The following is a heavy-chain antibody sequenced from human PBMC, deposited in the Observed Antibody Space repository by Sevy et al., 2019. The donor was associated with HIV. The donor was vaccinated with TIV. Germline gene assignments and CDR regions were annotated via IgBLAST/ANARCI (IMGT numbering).Heavy chain of an antibody. CDR1: GFTFSTYT. D-gene: IGHD3-10*01. CDR2: ISRSANYI. J-gene: IGHJ3*02. Sequence: GGSLRLSCSASGFTFSTYTMNWVRQAPGKGLEWVSSISRSANYIYYADSLKGRFTISRDNAKNSLYLQMNSLRAEDTAVYYCARPYGSGSWEAFDIWGQGTMVTVSS. V-gene: IGHV3-21*01. CDR3: ARPYGSGSWEAFDI.